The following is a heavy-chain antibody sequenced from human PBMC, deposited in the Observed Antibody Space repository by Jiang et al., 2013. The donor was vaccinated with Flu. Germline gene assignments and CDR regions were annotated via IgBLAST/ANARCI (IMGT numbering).Heavy chain of an antibody. CDR1: GYTFTSYG. D-gene: IGHD6-13*01. CDR3: ARDPPGFSSSLLPPPLQY. J-gene: IGHJ4*02. Sequence: GAEVKKPGASVKVSCKTSGYTFTSYGISWVRQAPGXGLEWMGWITIYNENINIAQKFQGRVTMATDTSTSTAYMELRSLRPDDTAVYYCARDPPGFSSSLLPPPLQYWGQGPWSPSP. CDR2: ITIYNENI. V-gene: IGHV1-18*01.